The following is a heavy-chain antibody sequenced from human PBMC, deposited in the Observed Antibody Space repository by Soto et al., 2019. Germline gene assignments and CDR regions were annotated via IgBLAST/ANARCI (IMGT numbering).Heavy chain of an antibody. CDR1: GGSISSGDYY. CDR3: ARDRSYGSYDY. D-gene: IGHD5-18*01. V-gene: IGHV4-30-4*01. Sequence: PSETLSLTCTVSGGSISSGDYYWSWIRQPPGKGLEWIGYIYYSGSTYYDPSLKSRVTISVDTSKNQFSLKLSSVTAADTAVYYCARDRSYGSYDYWGQGTLVTVSS. CDR2: IYYSGST. J-gene: IGHJ4*02.